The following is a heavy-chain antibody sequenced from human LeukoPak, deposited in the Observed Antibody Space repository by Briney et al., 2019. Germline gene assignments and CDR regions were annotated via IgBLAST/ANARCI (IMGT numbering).Heavy chain of an antibody. CDR3: AKVAAAAGSGEGNWFDP. Sequence: GGSLRLSCAASGFTFSSYGMHWVRQAPGKGLEWVAYIRYDGRNQYYADSVKGRFTISRDNSKNTLYLQMNSLRVEDTAVYYCAKVAAAAGSGEGNWFDPWGQGTLVIVSS. CDR2: IRYDGRNQ. D-gene: IGHD6-13*01. V-gene: IGHV3-30*02. CDR1: GFTFSSYG. J-gene: IGHJ5*02.